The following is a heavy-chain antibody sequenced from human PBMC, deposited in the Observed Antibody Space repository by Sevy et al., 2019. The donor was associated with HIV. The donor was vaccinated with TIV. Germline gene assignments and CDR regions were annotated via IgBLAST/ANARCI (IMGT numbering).Heavy chain of an antibody. CDR3: ARAPVYCRGGNCYPYHFDY. Sequence: ASVKVSCKASGYSFTGYYIHWVRQAPGQGLEWMGWINPNNGGTNYAQVFQGRVTMTTDTSISTVYMELSRLKSDDTAVYYCARAPVYCRGGNCYPYHFDYWGQGTLVTVSS. J-gene: IGHJ4*02. CDR1: GYSFTGYY. D-gene: IGHD2-15*01. V-gene: IGHV1-2*02. CDR2: INPNNGGT.